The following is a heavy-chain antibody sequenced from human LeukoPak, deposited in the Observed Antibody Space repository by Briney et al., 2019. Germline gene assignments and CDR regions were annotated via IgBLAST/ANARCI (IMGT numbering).Heavy chain of an antibody. V-gene: IGHV3-21*01. Sequence: PGGSLRLSCAASGFRFNNFVMNWVRQAPGKGLEWVSSISSSSSYIYYADSVKGRFTISRDNAKNSLYLQMNSLRAEDTAVYYCARGSTVVVVAATEFDYWGQGTLVTVSS. CDR2: ISSSSSYI. D-gene: IGHD2-15*01. CDR1: GFRFNNFV. J-gene: IGHJ4*02. CDR3: ARGSTVVVVAATEFDY.